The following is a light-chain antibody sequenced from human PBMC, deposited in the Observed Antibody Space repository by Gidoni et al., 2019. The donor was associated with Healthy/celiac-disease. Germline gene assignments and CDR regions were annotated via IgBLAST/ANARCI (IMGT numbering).Light chain of an antibody. V-gene: IGKV1-39*01. J-gene: IGKJ4*01. CDR2: AAS. CDR3: QQSYSTPT. Sequence: DIQMTQSPSSLSASVGDRVTITCRASQSISSYLNLYQQKPGKAPKLLIYAASSLQSGVPSRCSGSGSGTDFTLTISSLQPEDFATYYCQQSYSTPTFGGGTKVEIK. CDR1: QSISSY.